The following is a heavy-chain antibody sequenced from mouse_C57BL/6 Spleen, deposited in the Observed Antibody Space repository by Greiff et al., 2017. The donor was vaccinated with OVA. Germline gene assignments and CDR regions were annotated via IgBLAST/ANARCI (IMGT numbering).Heavy chain of an antibody. V-gene: IGHV3-6*01. D-gene: IGHD2-12*01. CDR2: ISYDGSN. J-gene: IGHJ3*01. CDR3: ARDSIYYSDDEFAY. Sequence: VQLQQSGPGLVKPSQSLSLTCSVTGYSITSGYYWNWIRQFPGNILEWMVYISYDGSNNYNPSLKNRISFTRDTSKNPFFLKWNSVTTEDTATYYCARDSIYYSDDEFAYWGQGTLVTVSA. CDR1: GYSITSGYY.